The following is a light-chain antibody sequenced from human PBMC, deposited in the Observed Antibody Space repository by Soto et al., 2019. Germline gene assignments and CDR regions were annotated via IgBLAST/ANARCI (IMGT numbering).Light chain of an antibody. Sequence: QSVLTQPASVSGSPGQSITISCAGTSRDVGGYNSVSWYQQHPGKAPKLLIYEVTNRPSGVSNRFSGSKSGNTASLTISGLQGEDEADYYCSSYTISRTYVFGTGTKVTVL. J-gene: IGLJ1*01. CDR3: SSYTISRTYV. CDR2: EVT. V-gene: IGLV2-14*01. CDR1: SRDVGGYNS.